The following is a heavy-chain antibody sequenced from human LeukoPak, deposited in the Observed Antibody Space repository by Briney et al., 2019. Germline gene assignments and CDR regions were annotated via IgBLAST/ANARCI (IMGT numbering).Heavy chain of an antibody. V-gene: IGHV3-23*01. CDR3: AKKGTGSYFEFEY. CDR1: GFVFSSYA. J-gene: IGHJ4*02. Sequence: GGSLRLSCAASGFVFSSYAMSWVRQAPGKGLEWVSSISGSGSTYYADSVKGRFTISRDDSRNTLYLQVSSLRAEDTAVYFCAKKGTGSYFEFEYWGQGTLVSVS. D-gene: IGHD1-26*01. CDR2: ISGSGST.